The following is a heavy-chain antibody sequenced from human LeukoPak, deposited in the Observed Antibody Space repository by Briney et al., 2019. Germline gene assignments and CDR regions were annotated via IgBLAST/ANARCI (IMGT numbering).Heavy chain of an antibody. CDR1: GFTFSSYA. J-gene: IGHJ6*02. D-gene: IGHD2-15*01. CDR2: ISYDGSNK. Sequence: PGGSLRLSCAASGFTFSSYAMHWVRQAPGKGLEWVAAISYDGSNKYYADSVKGRFTISRDNSKNTLYLQMNSLRAEDTAVYYCARDTGSGYCSDGGCPSPTVWGQGTTVTVSS. CDR3: ARDTGSGYCSDGGCPSPTV. V-gene: IGHV3-30-3*01.